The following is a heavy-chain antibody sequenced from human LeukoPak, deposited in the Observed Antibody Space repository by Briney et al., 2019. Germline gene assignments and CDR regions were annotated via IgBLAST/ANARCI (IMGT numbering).Heavy chain of an antibody. Sequence: GGSLRLSCAASGFTFSNYAMSWVRQAPGKGLESVSGISGSGGNTYYADSVKGRFTISRDNSKNTLYLQMNSLRAEDTAVYYCAKSDGWELPRLFDYWGQGTLVTVSS. J-gene: IGHJ4*02. V-gene: IGHV3-23*01. CDR2: ISGSGGNT. CDR1: GFTFSNYA. D-gene: IGHD1-26*01. CDR3: AKSDGWELPRLFDY.